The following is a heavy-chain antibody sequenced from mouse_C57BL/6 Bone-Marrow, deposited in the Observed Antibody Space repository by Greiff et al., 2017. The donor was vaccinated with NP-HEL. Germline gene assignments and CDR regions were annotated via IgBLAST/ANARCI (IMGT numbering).Heavy chain of an antibody. Sequence: DVKLVESGGGLVQPKGSLKLSCAASGFTFNTYAMHWVRQAPGKGLEWVARIRSKSSNYATYYADSVKDRFTISRDDSQSMLYLQRNNLKPEDTAMYYCVRDYYGSSYVGFAYWGQGTLVTVSA. D-gene: IGHD1-1*01. CDR3: VRDYYGSSYVGFAY. CDR2: IRSKSSNYAT. CDR1: GFTFNTYA. V-gene: IGHV10-3*01. J-gene: IGHJ3*01.